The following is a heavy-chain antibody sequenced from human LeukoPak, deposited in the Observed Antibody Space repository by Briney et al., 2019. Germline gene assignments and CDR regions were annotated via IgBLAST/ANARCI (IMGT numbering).Heavy chain of an antibody. V-gene: IGHV1-69*13. CDR3: ARPRVETRFDYYGSGSLQKPLDY. D-gene: IGHD3-10*01. J-gene: IGHJ4*02. CDR1: GGTFNSYA. CDR2: IIPIFGTA. Sequence: SVKVSCKASGGTFNSYAISWVRQAPGQGLEWMGGIIPIFGTANYAQKFQGRVTITADESTSTAYMELSSLRSEDTAVYYCARPRVETRFDYYGSGSLQKPLDYWGQGTLVTVSS.